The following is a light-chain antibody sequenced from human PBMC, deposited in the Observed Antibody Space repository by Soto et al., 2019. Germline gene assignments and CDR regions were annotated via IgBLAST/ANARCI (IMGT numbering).Light chain of an antibody. CDR2: ETS. J-gene: IGKJ1*01. CDR1: QSVRDSH. Sequence: EIVLTQSPGTLSLSPGERATLSCRASQSVRDSHLAWYQQKPGQAPSLLIYETSSRATGIPDRLRGSGSGTEFALTITRVEPEDVAMYFCQQYGSSPGTFGQGTKVEI. CDR3: QQYGSSPGT. V-gene: IGKV3-20*01.